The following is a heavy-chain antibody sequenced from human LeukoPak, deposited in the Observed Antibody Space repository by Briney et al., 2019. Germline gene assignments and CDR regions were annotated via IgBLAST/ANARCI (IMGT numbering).Heavy chain of an antibody. D-gene: IGHD3-22*01. Sequence: KRGESLKISCKGSGYRFISYWIGWVRQMPGKGLEWMGIIYPGDSDTRYSPSFQGQVTMSADKSVSTAYLQWSSLRASDTAIYYCARQGYKSAGYSFEYWGQGTLVTVSS. CDR1: GYRFISYW. J-gene: IGHJ4*02. CDR3: ARQGYKSAGYSFEY. CDR2: IYPGDSDT. V-gene: IGHV5-51*01.